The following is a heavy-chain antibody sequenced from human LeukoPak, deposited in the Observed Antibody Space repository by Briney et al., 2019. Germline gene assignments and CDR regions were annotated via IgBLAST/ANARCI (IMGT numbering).Heavy chain of an antibody. Sequence: SETLSLTCTVSGGSTSSSNYYWGWIRQPPGKGLEWIGYIYNSGSTYYNPSLKSRVTISVDTSKNQFSLRLSSVTAADAAVYYCVRDRELNYWGQGTLVTVSS. J-gene: IGHJ4*02. CDR1: GGSTSSSNYY. D-gene: IGHD1-26*01. CDR2: IYNSGST. CDR3: VRDRELNY. V-gene: IGHV4-61*05.